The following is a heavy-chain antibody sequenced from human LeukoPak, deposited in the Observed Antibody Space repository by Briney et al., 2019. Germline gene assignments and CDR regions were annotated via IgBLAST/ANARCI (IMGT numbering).Heavy chain of an antibody. CDR3: ARVSRSRATTTAGY. D-gene: IGHD1-26*01. V-gene: IGHV1-18*01. Sequence: ASVKVSCKASGYTFTSYGISWVRQAPGQGLEWMGWISAYNGNTNYAQKPQGRVTMTTDTSTSTAYMELRSLRSDDTAVYYCARVSRSRATTTAGYWGQGTLVTVSS. CDR1: GYTFTSYG. CDR2: ISAYNGNT. J-gene: IGHJ4*02.